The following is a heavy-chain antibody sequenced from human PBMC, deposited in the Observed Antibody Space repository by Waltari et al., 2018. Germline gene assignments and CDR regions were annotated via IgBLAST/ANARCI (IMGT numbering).Heavy chain of an antibody. V-gene: IGHV4-61*02. Sequence: QVQLQESGPGLVKPSQTLSLTCTVSGGSIRSGRYYLSWIRQPAGKGLEWIGRIYTSGSTNYNPSLKSRVTTSVDTSKNQFSLKLSSVTAADTAVYYCARGATDYYYYGMDVWGQGTTVTVSS. CDR3: ARGATDYYYYGMDV. CDR2: IYTSGST. D-gene: IGHD1-1*01. CDR1: GGSIRSGRYY. J-gene: IGHJ6*02.